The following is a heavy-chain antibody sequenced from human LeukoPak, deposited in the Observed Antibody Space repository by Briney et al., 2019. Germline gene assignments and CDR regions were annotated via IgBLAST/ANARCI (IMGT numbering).Heavy chain of an antibody. CDR3: ARGYDFWSGDYPSG. D-gene: IGHD3-3*01. J-gene: IGHJ3*01. V-gene: IGHV3-11*05. CDR2: ISGNSIYV. CDR1: GFTFSDYY. Sequence: PGGSLRLPCAASGFTFSDYYMSWIRQAPGKGLEWVSSISGNSIYVYYADAVKGRFTISRDNTNNSLYLQMNSLSAEDTGVYFCARGYDFWSGDYPSGWGQGTMVTVSS.